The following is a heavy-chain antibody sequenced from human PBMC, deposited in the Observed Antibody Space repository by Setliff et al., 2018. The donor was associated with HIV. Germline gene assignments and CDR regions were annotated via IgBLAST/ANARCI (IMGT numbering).Heavy chain of an antibody. CDR2: IYGGGGTT. V-gene: IGHV3-23*01. Sequence: GGSLRLSCAGSGFNFGGYSMSWVRQAPGKGLEWVSSIYGGGGTTFYADSVKGRFTISRDNSNNALYLQMNSLRVEDTGTYCCANSPARPPFDCWCQGALVTVSS. CDR1: GFNFGGYS. CDR3: ANSPARPPFDC. D-gene: IGHD6-6*01. J-gene: IGHJ4*02.